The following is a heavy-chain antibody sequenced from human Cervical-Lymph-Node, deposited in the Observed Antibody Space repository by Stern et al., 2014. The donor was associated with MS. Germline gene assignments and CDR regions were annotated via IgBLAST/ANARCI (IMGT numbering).Heavy chain of an antibody. CDR2: ISSSGRTK. CDR3: ARSNIPEY. D-gene: IGHD2/OR15-2a*01. CDR1: GFPFSDYY. Sequence: VQLVESGGGLVEPGGSLRLSCAASGFPFSDYYMNWIRQAPGKGLEWVSYISSSGRTKSYADSVKGRFTISRDNAEDSVYLQMNSLRAEDTAVYYCARSNIPEYWGPGILVTVSS. J-gene: IGHJ4*02. V-gene: IGHV3-11*01.